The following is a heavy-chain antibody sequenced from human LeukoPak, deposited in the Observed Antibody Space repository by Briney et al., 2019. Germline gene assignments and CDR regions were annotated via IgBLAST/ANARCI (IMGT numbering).Heavy chain of an antibody. J-gene: IGHJ5*02. V-gene: IGHV3-23*01. Sequence: GGSLRLSCAASGFTFSSYAMSWVRQAPGKGLEWVSAISGSGGSTYYADSVKGRFTISRDNSKNTLYLQMNSLRAEDTAVYYCARSRIAAAGLNWFDPWGQGTLVTVSS. CDR2: ISGSGGST. CDR3: ARSRIAAAGLNWFDP. CDR1: GFTFSSYA. D-gene: IGHD6-13*01.